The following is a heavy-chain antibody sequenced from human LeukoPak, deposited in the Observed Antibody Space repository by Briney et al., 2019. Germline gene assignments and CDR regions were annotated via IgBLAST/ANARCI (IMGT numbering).Heavy chain of an antibody. CDR2: INHSGST. J-gene: IGHJ5*02. Sequence: SETLSFTCAVYGGSFSGYYWSWIRQPPGKGLEWIGEINHSGSTNYNPSLKSRVTISVDTSKNQFSLKLSSVTAADTAVYYCASGTYYYGSGRQLTRPRTSNWFDPWGQGTLVTVSS. D-gene: IGHD3-10*01. V-gene: IGHV4-34*01. CDR1: GGSFSGYY. CDR3: ASGTYYYGSGRQLTRPRTSNWFDP.